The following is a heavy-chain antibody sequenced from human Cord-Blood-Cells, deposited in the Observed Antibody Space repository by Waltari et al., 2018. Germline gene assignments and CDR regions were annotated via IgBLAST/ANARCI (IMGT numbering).Heavy chain of an antibody. V-gene: IGHV1-24*01. Sequence: QVQLVQSGAAVKKPGASVKVSCKVSGYTLTELSMHWERQAPGKGLEWMGGFDPEDGETIYAQKFQGRVTMTEDTSTDTAYMELSSLRSEDTAVYYCATAPPMVRGVIKYYFDYWGQGTLVTVSS. CDR1: GYTLTELS. CDR2: FDPEDGET. D-gene: IGHD3-10*01. CDR3: ATAPPMVRGVIKYYFDY. J-gene: IGHJ4*02.